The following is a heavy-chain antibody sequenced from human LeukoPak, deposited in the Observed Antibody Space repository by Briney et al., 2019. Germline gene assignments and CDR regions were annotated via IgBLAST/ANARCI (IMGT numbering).Heavy chain of an antibody. V-gene: IGHV1-69*06. Sequence: SVKVSCKASGGTFSSYAISWVRQAPGQGLEWMGGIIPIFGTANYAQKFQGRVTITADKSTSTAYMELSSLRSEDTAVYYCARERRGDHVAFDIWGQGTMVTVSS. J-gene: IGHJ3*02. CDR3: ARERRGDHVAFDI. D-gene: IGHD2-21*02. CDR2: IIPIFGTA. CDR1: GGTFSSYA.